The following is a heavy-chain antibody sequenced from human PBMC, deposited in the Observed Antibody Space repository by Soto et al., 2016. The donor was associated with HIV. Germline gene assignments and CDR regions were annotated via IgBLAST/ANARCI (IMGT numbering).Heavy chain of an antibody. V-gene: IGHV3-48*04. CDR2: ISSTSSTI. D-gene: IGHD3-22*01. J-gene: IGHJ2*01. Sequence: PGKGLEWVSYISSTSSTIYYADSVKGRFTISRDNAKNSLYLQMNSLRAEDTAVYYCARGLYYDSSGYLRYWYFDLWGRGTLVTVSS. CDR3: ARGLYYDSSGYLRYWYFDL.